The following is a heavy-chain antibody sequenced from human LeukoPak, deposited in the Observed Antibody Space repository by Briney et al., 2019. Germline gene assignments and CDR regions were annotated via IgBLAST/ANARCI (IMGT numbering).Heavy chain of an antibody. V-gene: IGHV4-39*07. D-gene: IGHD1-1*01. Sequence: IPSETLSLTCAVYGGSFSSYYWGWIRQPPGKGLEWIGSIYYSGSTYYNPSLKSRVTISVDTSKNQFSLKLSSVTAADTAVYYCARDLDAFDIWGQGTMVTVSS. CDR3: ARDLDAFDI. CDR1: GGSFSSYY. J-gene: IGHJ3*02. CDR2: IYYSGST.